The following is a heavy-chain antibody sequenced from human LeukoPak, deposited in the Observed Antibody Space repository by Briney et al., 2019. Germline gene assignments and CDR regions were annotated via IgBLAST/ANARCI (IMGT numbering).Heavy chain of an antibody. D-gene: IGHD1-20*01. CDR3: AKGSPISGTT. V-gene: IGHV3-30*02. J-gene: IGHJ4*02. CDR1: GFTFSNYG. CDR2: TLLNGNNN. Sequence: GGSLRLSCAASGFTFSNYGTRWVRQAPGEGLEWVAFTLLNGNNNYYADSVKGRLTISRDNSKNTLYLQMNSLRAEDTAVYYCAKGSPISGTTWGEGTLVTVSS.